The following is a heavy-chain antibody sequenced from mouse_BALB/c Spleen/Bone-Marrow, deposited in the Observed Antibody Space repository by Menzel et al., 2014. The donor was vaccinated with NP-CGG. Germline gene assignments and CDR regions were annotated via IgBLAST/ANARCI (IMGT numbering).Heavy chain of an antibody. CDR1: GYTFSNYW. J-gene: IGHJ2*01. CDR3: TTLARNNFDY. D-gene: IGHD3-1*01. V-gene: IGHV1-5*01. CDR2: THPGNSDT. Sequence: VQLQQSGTVLARPGAAVKMSCKASGYTFSNYWMHWIKQRPGQGLEWIGTTHPGNSDTTYNQKFKGKAKLTAVTSTSTAYMELSSLTNEDSAVYYCTTLARNNFDYWGQGITLTVSS.